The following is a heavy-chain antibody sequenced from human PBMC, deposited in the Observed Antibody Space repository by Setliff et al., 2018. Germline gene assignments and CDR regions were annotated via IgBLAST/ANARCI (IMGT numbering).Heavy chain of an antibody. Sequence: GGSLRLSCAGSGFTFNTYWMTWVRQAPGKGLEWVASITHDGSKTYILDSVKGRFTISRDNTKNSLNLQMNSLRGEDTAVYHCTRDQDYYGMDVWGQGTTVTVSS. J-gene: IGHJ6*02. CDR2: ITHDGSKT. CDR1: GFTFNTYW. CDR3: TRDQDYYGMDV. V-gene: IGHV3-7*01.